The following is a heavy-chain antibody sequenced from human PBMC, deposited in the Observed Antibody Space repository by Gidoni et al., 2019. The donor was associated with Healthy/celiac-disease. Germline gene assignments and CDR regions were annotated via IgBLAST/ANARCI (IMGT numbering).Heavy chain of an antibody. CDR3: AKGMDDSSANDY. D-gene: IGHD3-22*01. CDR2: ISGSGGST. J-gene: IGHJ4*02. CDR1: GFPFSSYA. V-gene: IGHV3-23*01. Sequence: EVQLLESGGGLVQPGGSLRLSCAASGFPFSSYAMSWVRQAPGKGLEWVSAISGSGGSTYYADSVKGRFTISRDNSKNTLYLQMNSLRAEDTAVYYCAKGMDDSSANDYWGQGTLVTVSS.